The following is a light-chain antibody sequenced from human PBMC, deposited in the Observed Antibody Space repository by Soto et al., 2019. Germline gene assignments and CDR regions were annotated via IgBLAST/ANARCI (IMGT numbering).Light chain of an antibody. Sequence: SESRQYRVTLSLPPKERAXLSCRASQSVSSSYLAWYQQKPGQAPRLLIYDASNRAAGIPARFSGSRSGTDFTLTISTVEPEDCAIYYCHHLNQFGQGTRMDI. CDR2: DAS. CDR3: HHLNQ. CDR1: QSVSSSY. J-gene: IGKJ5*01. V-gene: IGKV3D-20*02.